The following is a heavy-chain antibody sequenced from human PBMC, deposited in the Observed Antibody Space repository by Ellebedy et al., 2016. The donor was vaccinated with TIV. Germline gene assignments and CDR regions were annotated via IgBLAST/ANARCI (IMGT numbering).Heavy chain of an antibody. V-gene: IGHV1-46*01. J-gene: IGHJ4*02. CDR3: ARSFCGGECSDRKLDY. CDR1: GYTFTSYY. CDR2: INPSLLST. D-gene: IGHD2-21*01. Sequence: AASVKVSCKTSGYTFTSYYIHWVRQAPGQGLEWMGLINPSLLSTIYAQKFQGRVSMTRDTSTSTVYMELSSLRSEDTAIYYCARSFCGGECSDRKLDYWGQGTLVTVPS.